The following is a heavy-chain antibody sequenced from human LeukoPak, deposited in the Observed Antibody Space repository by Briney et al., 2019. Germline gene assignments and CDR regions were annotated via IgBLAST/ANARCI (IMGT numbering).Heavy chain of an antibody. V-gene: IGHV1-2*02. Sequence: ASVKVSCKASGYTFTGYYMHWVRQAPGQGLEWMGWINPNSGGTNYAQKFQGRVTMTRDTSISTAYMELSRLRSEDTAVYYCAARIRYYYDSSGPRDYFDYWGQGTLVTVSS. J-gene: IGHJ4*02. D-gene: IGHD3-22*01. CDR1: GYTFTGYY. CDR2: INPNSGGT. CDR3: AARIRYYYDSSGPRDYFDY.